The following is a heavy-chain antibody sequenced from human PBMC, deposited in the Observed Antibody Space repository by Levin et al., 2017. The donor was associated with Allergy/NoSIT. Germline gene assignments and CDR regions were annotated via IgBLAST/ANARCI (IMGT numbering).Heavy chain of an antibody. CDR1: GFSFSDYP. Sequence: RGESLKISCAASGFSFSDYPMTWVRQGQGKGLEWVASTSYDGSNKNYADSVKGRFTISRDNSKETLYLQMSSLRSEDTGVYYCAWAVSGCYLDSWGQGTLVTVSS. CDR3: AWAVSGCYLDS. J-gene: IGHJ4*02. D-gene: IGHD3-10*01. V-gene: IGHV3-30*15. CDR2: TSYDGSNK.